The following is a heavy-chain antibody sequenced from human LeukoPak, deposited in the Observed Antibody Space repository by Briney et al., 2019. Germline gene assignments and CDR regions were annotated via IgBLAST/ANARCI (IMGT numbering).Heavy chain of an antibody. J-gene: IGHJ6*03. CDR3: ARGSSSWQHYYYYYMDV. CDR1: GGSISSYY. CDR2: IYTSGST. D-gene: IGHD6-13*01. V-gene: IGHV4-4*07. Sequence: KPSETLSLTCTVSGGSISSYYWSWIRQPAGKGLEWIGRIYTSGSTNYNPSLKSRVTMSVDTSKNQFSLKLSSVTAADTAVYYCARGSSSWQHYYYYYMDVWGKGTTVTVSS.